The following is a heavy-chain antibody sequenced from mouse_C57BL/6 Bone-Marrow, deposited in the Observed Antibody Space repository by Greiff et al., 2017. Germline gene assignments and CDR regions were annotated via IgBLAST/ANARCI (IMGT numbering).Heavy chain of an antibody. Sequence: QVQLQQSGAELVRPGASVKLSCKASGYTFTDYYINWVKQRPGQGLEWIARIYPGSGNTYYNEKFKGKATLTAEKSSSTAYMQLSSLTSEDSAVYFCARIYYGNTYALDNWGQGNSDTVSP. J-gene: IGHJ4*01. CDR1: GYTFTDYY. V-gene: IGHV1-76*01. CDR3: ARIYYGNTYALDN. CDR2: IYPGSGNT. D-gene: IGHD2-1*01.